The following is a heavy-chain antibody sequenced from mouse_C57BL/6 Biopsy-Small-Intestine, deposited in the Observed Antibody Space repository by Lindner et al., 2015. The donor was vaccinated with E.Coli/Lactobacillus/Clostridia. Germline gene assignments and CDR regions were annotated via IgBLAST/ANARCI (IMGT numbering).Heavy chain of an antibody. CDR2: ISGGSSTI. D-gene: IGHD2-2*01. Sequence: VQLQESGGGLVKPGGSLKLSCAASGFTFSDYGIHWVRQAPEKGLEWVAYISGGSSTIYYADTVKGRFTISRDNAKNTLFLQMTSLRSEDTAIYYCARRGLHRAMDYWGQGTSVTVSS. CDR3: ARRGLHRAMDY. CDR1: GFTFSDYG. V-gene: IGHV5-17*01. J-gene: IGHJ4*01.